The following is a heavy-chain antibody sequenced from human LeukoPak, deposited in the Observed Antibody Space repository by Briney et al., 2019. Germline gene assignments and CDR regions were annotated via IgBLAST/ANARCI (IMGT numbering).Heavy chain of an antibody. CDR3: AKVRYPGFFVGPNREYYFDY. Sequence: PGGSLRLSCAASGFTFSNYGMSWVRQAPGKGLEWVSAISGSGGSTYYADSVKGRFTISRDNSKNTLYLQMNSLRAEDTAVYYCAKVRYPGFFVGPNREYYFDYWGQGTLVTVSS. J-gene: IGHJ4*02. CDR1: GFTFSNYG. V-gene: IGHV3-23*01. CDR2: ISGSGGST. D-gene: IGHD3-3*01.